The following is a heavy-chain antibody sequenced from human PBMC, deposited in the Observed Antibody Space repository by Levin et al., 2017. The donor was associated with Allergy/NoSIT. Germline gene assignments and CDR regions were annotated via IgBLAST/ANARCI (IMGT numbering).Heavy chain of an antibody. V-gene: IGHV4-59*01. CDR3: ARGQSSPRYSSSLAPIDH. D-gene: IGHD6-13*01. CDR2: IYYSGST. CDR1: GGSISSYY. Sequence: PSETLSLTCTVSGGSISSYYWSWIRQPPGKGLEWIGYIYYSGSTNYNPSLKSRVTVSVDTSKNQFSLKLSSVTAADTAMYYCARGQSSPRYSSSLAPIDHWGQGTLVTVSS. J-gene: IGHJ4*02.